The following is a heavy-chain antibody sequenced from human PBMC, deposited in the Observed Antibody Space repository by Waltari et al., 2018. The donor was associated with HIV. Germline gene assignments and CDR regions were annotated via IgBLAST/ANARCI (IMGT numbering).Heavy chain of an antibody. D-gene: IGHD3-22*01. Sequence: EVQLVESGGGLVQPGGSLRLSCAASGFTFSSYSMTWFRQAPGKGLEWVSYISSSSGTIYYADSVKGRFTISRDNAKNSLYLQMNSLRDEDTAVYYCARSPLYYYDSSGYYFDYWGQGTLLTVSS. J-gene: IGHJ4*02. CDR3: ARSPLYYYDSSGYYFDY. V-gene: IGHV3-48*02. CDR2: ISSSSGTI. CDR1: GFTFSSYS.